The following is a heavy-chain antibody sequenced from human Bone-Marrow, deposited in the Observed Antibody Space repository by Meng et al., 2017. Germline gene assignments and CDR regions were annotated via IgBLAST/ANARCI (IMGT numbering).Heavy chain of an antibody. CDR1: GYSFTSYW. Sequence: KVSCKGSGYSFTSYWIGWVRQMPGKGLEWMGIIYPGDSDTRYSPSFQGQVTISADKSISTAYLQWSSLKASDTAMYYCASSITMVRGQRAFDIWGQGTMVT. J-gene: IGHJ3*02. V-gene: IGHV5-51*01. CDR2: IYPGDSDT. CDR3: ASSITMVRGQRAFDI. D-gene: IGHD3-10*01.